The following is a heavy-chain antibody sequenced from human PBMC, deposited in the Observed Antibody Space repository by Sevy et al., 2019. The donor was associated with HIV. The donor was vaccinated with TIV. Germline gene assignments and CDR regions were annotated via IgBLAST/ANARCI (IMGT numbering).Heavy chain of an antibody. D-gene: IGHD6-13*01. CDR3: ATGRYSSSWYLDY. CDR2: IYSGGST. J-gene: IGHJ4*02. Sequence: GGSLRLSCAASGFTVSSNYMSWVRQAPGKGLEWVSVIYSGGSTYYADSVKGRFTISRDNSKNTLYLQMNSMRAEDTAVYYCATGRYSSSWYLDYWGQGTLVTVSS. CDR1: GFTVSSNY. V-gene: IGHV3-53*01.